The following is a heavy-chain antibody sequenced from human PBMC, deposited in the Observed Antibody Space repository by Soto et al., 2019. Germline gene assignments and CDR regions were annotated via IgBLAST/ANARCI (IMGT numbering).Heavy chain of an antibody. J-gene: IGHJ5*02. CDR2: SGADNGDT. Sequence: QVQLVQSGAEVKKPAASVKVSCKASGYTFSTSGFSWVRQAPGQGLEWMGWSGADNGDTNYAQNFQGRVTMTTDTSKTTSYMELKSLTSDVTAVYFCPRDWKGAEGFDPWGQGTLVNVSS. CDR1: GYTFSTSG. V-gene: IGHV1-18*01. D-gene: IGHD1-1*01. CDR3: PRDWKGAEGFDP.